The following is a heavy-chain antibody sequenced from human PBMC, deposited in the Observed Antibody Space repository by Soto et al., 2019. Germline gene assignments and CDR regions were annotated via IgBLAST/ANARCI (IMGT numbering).Heavy chain of an antibody. CDR2: INPNSGGT. J-gene: IGHJ5*02. CDR3: ARSPRVVPAAMLGAWFDP. V-gene: IGHV1-2*04. CDR1: GYTFTGYY. Sequence: ASVKVSCKASGYTFTGYYMHWVRQAPGQGLEWMGWINPNSGGTNYAQKFQGWVTMTRDTSISTAYMELSSLRSEDTAVYYCARSPRVVPAAMLGAWFDPWGQGTLVTV. D-gene: IGHD2-2*01.